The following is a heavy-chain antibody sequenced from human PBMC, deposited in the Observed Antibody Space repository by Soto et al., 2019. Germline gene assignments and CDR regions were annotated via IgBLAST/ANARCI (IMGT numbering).Heavy chain of an antibody. Sequence: EVQLVESGGDLVQPGRSLRLSCTASGFSFGDYAMHWVRQAPGKGLEWISGISWKSASIGYADSVKGRFTISRDNAKNALYLQMNSLSAEDTALYDCAKSRGGTANGLDVWGQGTTVIVCS. CDR3: AKSRGGTANGLDV. D-gene: IGHD2-15*01. J-gene: IGHJ6*02. CDR2: ISWKSASI. CDR1: GFSFGDYA. V-gene: IGHV3-9*01.